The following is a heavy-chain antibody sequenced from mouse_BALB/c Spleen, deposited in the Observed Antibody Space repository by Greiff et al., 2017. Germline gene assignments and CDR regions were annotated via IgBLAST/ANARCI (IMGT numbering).Heavy chain of an antibody. Sequence: EVKLKESGPELVKPGASMKISCKASGYSFTGYTMNWVKQSHGKNLEWIGLINPYNGDTSYNQKFKGKATLTVDKSSSTAYMELLSLTSEDYAVYYYAREDHYGNYDAMDYWGQGTSVTVSS. CDR3: AREDHYGNYDAMDY. CDR1: GYSFTGYT. CDR2: INPYNGDT. J-gene: IGHJ4*01. V-gene: IGHV1-37*01. D-gene: IGHD2-1*01.